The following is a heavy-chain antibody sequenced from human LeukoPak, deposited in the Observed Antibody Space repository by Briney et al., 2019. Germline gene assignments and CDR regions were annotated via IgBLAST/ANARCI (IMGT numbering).Heavy chain of an antibody. CDR1: GFTFSSYS. CDR2: ISSSISTI. CDR3: ATGSRADMYYDFWSGQTSYYFDY. J-gene: IGHJ4*02. V-gene: IGHV3-48*01. Sequence: GGSLRLSCAASGFTFSSYSMNWVRQAPGKGLEWGSYISSSISTIYYADSVKGGFTISRDNAKNSLYLQMNSLRAEDTAVYYCATGSRADMYYDFWSGQTSYYFDYWGQGTLVTVSS. D-gene: IGHD3-3*01.